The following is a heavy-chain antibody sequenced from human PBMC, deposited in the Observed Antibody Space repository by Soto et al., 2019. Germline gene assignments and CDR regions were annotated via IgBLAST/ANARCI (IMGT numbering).Heavy chain of an antibody. Sequence: SETLSLTCTVSGGSISSSSYYWGWIRQPPGKGLEWIGSIYYTGITHYNPSLKSRATISIDTPKNQFSLNLNSVTATDTAIYYCARPARQDTVAGNYWGQGTLVTVSS. CDR2: IYYTGIT. CDR1: GGSISSSSYY. CDR3: ARPARQDTVAGNY. J-gene: IGHJ4*02. D-gene: IGHD6-19*01. V-gene: IGHV4-39*01.